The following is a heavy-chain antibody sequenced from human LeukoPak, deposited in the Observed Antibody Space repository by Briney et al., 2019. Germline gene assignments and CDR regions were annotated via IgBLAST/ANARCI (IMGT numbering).Heavy chain of an antibody. CDR3: ARRYYYGSGSNFDC. D-gene: IGHD3-10*01. CDR1: GGSFSGYY. V-gene: IGHV4-34*01. J-gene: IGHJ4*02. Sequence: SETLSLTCAVYGGSFSGYYWSWIRQPPGKGPEWIGEINHSGSTNYNPSLKSRVTISVDTSKNQFSLKLSSVTAADTAVYYCARRYYYGSGSNFDCWGQGTLVTVSS. CDR2: INHSGST.